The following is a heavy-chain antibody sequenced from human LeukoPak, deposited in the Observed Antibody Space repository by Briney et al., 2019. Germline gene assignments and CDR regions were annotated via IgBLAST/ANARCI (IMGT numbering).Heavy chain of an antibody. CDR1: GGSFSGYY. CDR3: ARHVGFYYYYYMDV. V-gene: IGHV4-34*01. Sequence: SETLSLTCAVYGGSFSGYYWSWIRQPPGKGLEWIGEINHSGSTNYNPSLKSRVTISVGTSKNQFSLQLSSVTAADTAVYYCARHVGFYYYYYMDVWGKGTTVTISS. CDR2: INHSGST. D-gene: IGHD3-10*01. J-gene: IGHJ6*03.